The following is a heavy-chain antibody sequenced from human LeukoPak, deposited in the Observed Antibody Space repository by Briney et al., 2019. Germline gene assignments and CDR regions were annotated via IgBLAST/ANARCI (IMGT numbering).Heavy chain of an antibody. J-gene: IGHJ3*02. CDR1: SGSISSGTYY. CDR3: AREAYYYDSSGYWVAFDI. V-gene: IGHV4-61*02. D-gene: IGHD3-22*01. CDR2: IYTSGSA. Sequence: SSQTLSLTCTVSSGSISSGTYYWSWIRQPAGKGLEWIGRIYTSGSANYNPSLRSRVTISVDTSKNQFSLKLSSVTAADTAVYYCAREAYYYDSSGYWVAFDIWGQGTMVTVSP.